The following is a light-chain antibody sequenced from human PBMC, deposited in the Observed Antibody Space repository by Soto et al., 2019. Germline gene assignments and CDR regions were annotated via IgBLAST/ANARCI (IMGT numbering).Light chain of an antibody. J-gene: IGKJ5*01. CDR1: QSISSW. Sequence: DIQMTQSPSTLSASVGYRVTITCRASQSISSWLAWYQQKPGKAPKLLIYAASSLQSGVPSRFSGSGSGTEFTLTISSLQPEDFATYYCQQSYSPPPITFGQGTRLEIK. V-gene: IGKV1-5*01. CDR2: AAS. CDR3: QQSYSPPPIT.